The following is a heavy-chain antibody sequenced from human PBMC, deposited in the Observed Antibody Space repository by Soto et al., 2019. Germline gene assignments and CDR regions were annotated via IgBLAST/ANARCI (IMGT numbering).Heavy chain of an antibody. Sequence: VQLLESRGGLVQPGGSLRLSCAASGFTFSSYAMHWVRQAPGKGLEWVAVISYDGSNKYYADSVKGRFTISRDNSKNTLYLQMNSLRAEDTAVYYCARVARFLEWLLYSYYYYGMDVWGQGTTVTVSS. CDR1: GFTFSSYA. J-gene: IGHJ6*02. V-gene: IGHV3-30-3*01. D-gene: IGHD3-3*01. CDR3: ARVARFLEWLLYSYYYYGMDV. CDR2: ISYDGSNK.